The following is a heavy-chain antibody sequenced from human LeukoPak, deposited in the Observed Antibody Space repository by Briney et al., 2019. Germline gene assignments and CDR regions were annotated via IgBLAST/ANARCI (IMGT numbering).Heavy chain of an antibody. Sequence: GGSLRLSCAASGFTFSDYTMNWVRQAPGKGLEGVSSISTSGNYIYYADSVKGRFTISRDNAQNSLYLQMNSLRAEDMAVYYCARGRYDNSGCLDYWGQGTLVTVSS. CDR1: GFTFSDYT. J-gene: IGHJ4*02. CDR3: ARGRYDNSGCLDY. CDR2: ISTSGNYI. D-gene: IGHD3-22*01. V-gene: IGHV3-21*01.